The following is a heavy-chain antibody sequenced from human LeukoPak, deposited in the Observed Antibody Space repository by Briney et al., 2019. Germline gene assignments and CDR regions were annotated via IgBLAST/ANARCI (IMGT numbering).Heavy chain of an antibody. J-gene: IGHJ4*02. D-gene: IGHD7-27*01. CDR2: INSDGSST. CDR1: GFALSGNW. Sequence: PGGSLRLSCAASGFALSGNWMHWVRQAPGKGLVWVSRINSDGSSTSYADSVKGRFTISRDNSKNTLYLQMNSLRAEDTAVYYCARDGNTMGTDYWGQGTLVTVSS. CDR3: ARDGNTMGTDY. V-gene: IGHV3-74*01.